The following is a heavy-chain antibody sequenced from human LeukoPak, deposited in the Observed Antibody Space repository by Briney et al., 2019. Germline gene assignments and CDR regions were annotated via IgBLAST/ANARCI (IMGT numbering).Heavy chain of an antibody. D-gene: IGHD1-26*01. J-gene: IGHJ3*01. V-gene: IGHV3-64*01. CDR2: ITTNGGRT. CDR3: ARDLVVGATAFDF. CDR1: GFTFSSYA. Sequence: PGGSLRLSCAASGFTFSSYAMHWVRQAPGKGLEYVSAITTNGGRTYYANSVKGRFIISRDNSKNTLYLQMGSLRAEDMAVYYCARDLVVGATAFDFWGQGTLVTVSS.